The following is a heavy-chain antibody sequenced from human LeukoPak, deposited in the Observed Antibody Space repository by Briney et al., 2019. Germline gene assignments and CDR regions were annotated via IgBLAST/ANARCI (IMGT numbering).Heavy chain of an antibody. CDR2: INTSGST. CDR1: GDSISSYY. J-gene: IGHJ2*01. V-gene: IGHV4-4*07. Sequence: PSETLSLTCTVSGDSISSYYWSWIRQPAGKGLEWIGRINTSGSTNYNPSLRSRVTMSVDTSKNQFSLKLYTVTAADTAVYYCAKDAHWYFDLWGRGTLVTVSS. CDR3: AKDAHWYFDL.